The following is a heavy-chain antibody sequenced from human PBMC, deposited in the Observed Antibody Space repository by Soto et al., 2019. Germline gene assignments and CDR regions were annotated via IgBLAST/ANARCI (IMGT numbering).Heavy chain of an antibody. CDR1: GYSISSGYY. D-gene: IGHD3-22*01. CDR2: IYHSGST. V-gene: IGHV4-38-2*02. CDR3: ARDLFYDRSGSPPYAFDL. Sequence: SETLSLTCAVSGYSISSGYYWGWIRQPPGKGLEWIGSIYHSGSTYYNPSLKSRVTISVDTSKNQFSLKLSSVTAADTAVYYCARDLFYDRSGSPPYAFDLWGQGTMVTVSS. J-gene: IGHJ3*01.